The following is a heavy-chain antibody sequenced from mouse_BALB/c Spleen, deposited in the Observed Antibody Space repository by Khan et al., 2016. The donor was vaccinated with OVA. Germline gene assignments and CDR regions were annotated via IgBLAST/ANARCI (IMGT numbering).Heavy chain of an antibody. CDR2: INPTSGYT. J-gene: IGHJ2*01. Sequence: QVQLKQSVAELAKPGASVQMSCKASGYTFTTYWMHWVKQRPGQGLEWIGYINPTSGYTDYSENFKDKATLSADKSSSTAYMQLSRLTSGDSAVYYCTRDRIDYWGQGTTLIVSA. CDR1: GYTFTTYW. CDR3: TRDRIDY. V-gene: IGHV1-7*01.